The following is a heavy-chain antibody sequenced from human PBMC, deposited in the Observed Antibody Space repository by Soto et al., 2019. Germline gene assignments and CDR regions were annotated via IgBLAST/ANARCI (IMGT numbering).Heavy chain of an antibody. J-gene: IGHJ4*02. D-gene: IGHD3-9*01. Sequence: LSLTFAVSGGPISISNWWSWVRQPPGKGLEWIGEIYHSGSTNYNPSLKSRVTISVDKSKNQFSLKLSSVTAADTAVYYCARMRNILTGYPGRFDYWGQENLVTVSS. V-gene: IGHV4-4*02. CDR1: GGPISISNW. CDR3: ARMRNILTGYPGRFDY. CDR2: IYHSGST.